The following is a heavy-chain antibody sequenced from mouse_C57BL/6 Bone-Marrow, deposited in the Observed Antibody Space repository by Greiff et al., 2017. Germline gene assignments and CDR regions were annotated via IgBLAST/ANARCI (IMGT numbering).Heavy chain of an antibody. CDR1: GYAFTNYL. J-gene: IGHJ3*01. CDR2: INPGSGGT. Sequence: VMLVESGAEQVRPGTSVKVSCKASGYAFTNYLIEWVKQRPGQGLEWIGVINPGSGGTNYNEKFKGKATLTADKSSSTAYMQLSSLTSEDSAVYFCGVPWFAYWGQGTLVTVSA. V-gene: IGHV1-54*01. CDR3: GVPWFAY.